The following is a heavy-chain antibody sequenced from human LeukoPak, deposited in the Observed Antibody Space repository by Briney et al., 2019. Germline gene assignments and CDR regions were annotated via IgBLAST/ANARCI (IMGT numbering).Heavy chain of an antibody. CDR3: ARHDYGDWFDP. V-gene: IGHV4-59*01. D-gene: IGHD4-17*01. CDR1: GGSISSYY. CDR2: IYYSGST. J-gene: IGHJ5*02. Sequence: SETLSLTCTVSGGSISSYYWSWIRQPPGKGLEWTGYIYYSGSTNYNPSLKSRVTISVDTSKNQFSLKLSSVTAADTAVYYCARHDYGDWFDPWGQGTLVTVSS.